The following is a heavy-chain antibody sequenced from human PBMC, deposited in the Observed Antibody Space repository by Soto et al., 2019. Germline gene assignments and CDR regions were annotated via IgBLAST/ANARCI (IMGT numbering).Heavy chain of an antibody. CDR1: GASISTYY. CDR2: ISYSGST. V-gene: IGHV4-59*01. D-gene: IGHD2-15*01. J-gene: IGHJ5*02. Sequence: SETLSLTCTVSGASISTYYWSWIRQPPGKGLEWIGYISYSGSTNYNPSLKSRVTISFDASRNEISLQVRSATAADAAVYYCARDLKEYCSDGKCNWFDPWGQGTLVTVSS. CDR3: ARDLKEYCSDGKCNWFDP.